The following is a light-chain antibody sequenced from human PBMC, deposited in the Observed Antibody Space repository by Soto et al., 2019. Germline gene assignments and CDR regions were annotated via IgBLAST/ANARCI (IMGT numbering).Light chain of an antibody. J-gene: IGKJ2*01. CDR2: DAS. CDR1: QSVSSY. CDR3: QQRSNWPLSYT. Sequence: EIVLTQSPATLSLSPGERATLSCRASQSVSSYLAWCQQKPGQAPRLLIYDASNRATGIPARFSGSGSGTDFTLSISSLEPEDFAVYYCQQRSNWPLSYTFGQGTKLEIK. V-gene: IGKV3-11*01.